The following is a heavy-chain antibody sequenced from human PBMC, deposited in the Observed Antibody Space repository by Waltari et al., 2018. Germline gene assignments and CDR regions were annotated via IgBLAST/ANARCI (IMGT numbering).Heavy chain of an antibody. J-gene: IGHJ4*02. CDR2: ISWNSGSI. D-gene: IGHD3-3*01. Sequence: EVQLVESGGGLVQPGRSLRLSCAASGFTFDAYAMHWVRQAPGKGLEWVSGISWNSGSIGYADSVKGRFTISRDNAKNSLYLQMNSLRAEDTALYYCAKDIRLRVTIFGVPYFDYWGQGTLVTVSS. CDR1: GFTFDAYA. CDR3: AKDIRLRVTIFGVPYFDY. V-gene: IGHV3-9*01.